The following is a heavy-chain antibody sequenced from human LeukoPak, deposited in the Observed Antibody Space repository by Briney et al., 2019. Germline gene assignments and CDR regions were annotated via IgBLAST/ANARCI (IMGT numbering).Heavy chain of an antibody. CDR3: AGSTVTTTTPEYYFDY. CDR1: GGTFSSYA. Sequence: GASVKVSCKASGGTFSSYAISWVRQAPGQGLEWMGRIIPILGIANYAQKFQGRVTITADKSTSTAYMELSSLRSEDTAVYYCAGSTVTTTTPEYYFDYWGQGTLVTVSS. J-gene: IGHJ4*02. V-gene: IGHV1-69*04. D-gene: IGHD4-17*01. CDR2: IIPILGIA.